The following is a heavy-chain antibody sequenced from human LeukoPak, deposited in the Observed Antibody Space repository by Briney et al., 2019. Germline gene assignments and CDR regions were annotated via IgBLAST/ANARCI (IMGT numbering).Heavy chain of an antibody. CDR1: GYSINNYW. J-gene: IGHJ5*02. V-gene: IGHV5-51*01. D-gene: IGHD2-15*01. Sequence: GESLKISWKGSGYSINNYWIGWGRQMPGKGLEWRGIIYPADSDISYSPSFQGQVTISAHKSISTPYLQWSSLKASDTAIYYCPRQEYCSGGSCYTWFDPWGQRTLVTVSS. CDR2: IYPADSDI. CDR3: PRQEYCSGGSCYTWFDP.